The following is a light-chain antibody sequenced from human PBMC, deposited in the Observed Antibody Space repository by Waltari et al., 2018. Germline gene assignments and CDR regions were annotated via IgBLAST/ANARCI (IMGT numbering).Light chain of an antibody. V-gene: IGKV1-16*01. CDR3: QHYDGFPYT. Sequence: DIQMTQSPSSLSASVGDTVTITCRASQCISNFLVWFQQHPGKPPKSLIYAASTLQDGVPSRFSGRGSGTDFTLTISSLQPEDFATYYCQHYDGFPYTFGQGTRVDI. CDR2: AAS. CDR1: QCISNF. J-gene: IGKJ2*01.